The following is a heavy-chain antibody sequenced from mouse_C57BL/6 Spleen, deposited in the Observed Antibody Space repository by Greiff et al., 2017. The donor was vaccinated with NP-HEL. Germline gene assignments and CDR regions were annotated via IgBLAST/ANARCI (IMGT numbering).Heavy chain of an antibody. D-gene: IGHD2-4*01. J-gene: IGHJ4*01. CDR2: IYPRSGNT. Sequence: QVQLQQSGAELARPGASVKRSGKASGYTFTSYGISWVKQRTGKGLEWIGEIYPRSGNTYYNEKFKGKATLTADKSSSTAYMELRSLTSEDSAVYFCARRGDYYDYDDGTFYAMDYWGQGTSVTVSS. V-gene: IGHV1-81*01. CDR3: ARRGDYYDYDDGTFYAMDY. CDR1: GYTFTSYG.